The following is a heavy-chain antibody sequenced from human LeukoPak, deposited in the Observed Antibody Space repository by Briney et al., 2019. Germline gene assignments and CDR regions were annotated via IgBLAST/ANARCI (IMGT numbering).Heavy chain of an antibody. CDR3: ARGFCSSTSCDYYYYYMDV. D-gene: IGHD2-2*01. J-gene: IGHJ6*03. CDR1: GYTFTGYY. Sequence: ASVKVSCKASGYTFTGYYMHWVRQAPGQGLEWMGWISAYNGNTNYAQKLQGRVTMTTDTSTSTAYMELRSLRSDDTAVYYCARGFCSSTSCDYYYYYMDVWGKGTTVTVSS. CDR2: ISAYNGNT. V-gene: IGHV1-18*04.